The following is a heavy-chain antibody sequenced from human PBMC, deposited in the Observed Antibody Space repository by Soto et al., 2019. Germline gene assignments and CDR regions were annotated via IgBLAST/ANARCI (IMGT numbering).Heavy chain of an antibody. CDR2: IYYSGST. Sequence: SETLSLTCTVSGGSISSNNYYWGWIRQPPGKGLEWIGSIYYSGSTYYNPSLKSRVTISVDTSKNQFSLKLSSVTAADTAVYYCARHVDYDDSSGYYYVPHFDYWGQGTLVTSPQ. V-gene: IGHV4-39*01. J-gene: IGHJ4*02. CDR1: GGSISSNNYY. CDR3: ARHVDYDDSSGYYYVPHFDY. D-gene: IGHD3-22*01.